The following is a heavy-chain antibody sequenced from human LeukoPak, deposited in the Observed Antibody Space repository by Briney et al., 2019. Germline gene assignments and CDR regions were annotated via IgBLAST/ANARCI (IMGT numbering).Heavy chain of an antibody. CDR1: GFTFSDSA. V-gene: IGHV3-73*01. J-gene: IGHJ5*02. CDR3: TRDSGTYNWFDP. CDR2: IDKGAGLYAT. Sequence: GGSLRLSCVASGFTFSDSAIHWVRQSSGKGLEWIGHIDKGAGLYATALAASVKGRFTVSRDDSKKTAYLHMNSLKPEDTALYYCTRDSGTYNWFDPWGQGTLVTCAS. D-gene: IGHD1-26*01.